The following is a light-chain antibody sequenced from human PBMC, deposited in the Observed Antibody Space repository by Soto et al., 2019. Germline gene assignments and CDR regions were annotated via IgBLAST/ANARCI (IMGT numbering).Light chain of an antibody. CDR3: QQRSSAIT. CDR1: QSVSSDY. Sequence: ESVLTQSPATLYVSPGETATLCCWASQSVSSDYLAWYQQKPGQTPKVLIYRAYNRATGIPARFSGSGSGTDFTLTISSLEPQDFAVYYCQQRSSAITFGQGTRLEI. J-gene: IGKJ5*01. V-gene: IGKV3-11*01. CDR2: RAY.